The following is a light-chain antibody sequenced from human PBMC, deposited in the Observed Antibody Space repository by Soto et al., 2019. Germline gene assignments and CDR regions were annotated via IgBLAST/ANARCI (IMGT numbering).Light chain of an antibody. CDR3: AAWDDSLSVVV. CDR2: RNN. Sequence: QSVLTQPPSASGTAGQRVTISCSGSSSNIGSNYVYWYQQLPGTAPKLLIYRNNQRPSGVPDRFSGSKSGTSASLAISGLRSEDEADYYCAAWDDSLSVVVFGGGTQLTVL. J-gene: IGLJ2*01. V-gene: IGLV1-47*01. CDR1: SSNIGSNY.